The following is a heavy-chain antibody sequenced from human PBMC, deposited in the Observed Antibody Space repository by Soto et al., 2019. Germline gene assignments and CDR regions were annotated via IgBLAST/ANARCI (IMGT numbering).Heavy chain of an antibody. Sequence: GGSLRLSGAASGFTFSSYAMSWVRQAPGKGREWVSAISGSGGSTYYADSVKGRFTISRDNSKNTLYPQMNRLSAEDTAVYYCAKDPQGYFAWCSPNWFDPWGQGTLVTVSS. V-gene: IGHV3-23*01. D-gene: IGHD3-9*01. J-gene: IGHJ5*02. CDR3: AKDPQGYFAWCSPNWFDP. CDR1: GFTFSSYA. CDR2: ISGSGGST.